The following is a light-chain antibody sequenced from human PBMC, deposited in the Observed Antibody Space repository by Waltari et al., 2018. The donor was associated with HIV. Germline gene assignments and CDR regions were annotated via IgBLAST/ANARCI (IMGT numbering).Light chain of an antibody. CDR3: QQYAASPLT. CDR2: GAS. V-gene: IGKV3-20*01. Sequence: PGERATLSCRARQSVRSASLAWYQQKPGQAPRLLIYGASSRAPGIPDRFSGSGAVTDFILTISRLEPEDCAVYYCQQYAASPLTFGGGTKVEIK. J-gene: IGKJ4*01. CDR1: QSVRSAS.